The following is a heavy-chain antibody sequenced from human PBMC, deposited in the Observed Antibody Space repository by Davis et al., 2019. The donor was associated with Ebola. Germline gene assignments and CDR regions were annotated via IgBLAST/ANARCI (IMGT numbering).Heavy chain of an antibody. J-gene: IGHJ4*02. Sequence: PSETLSLTCTVSGGSISSSSYYWGWIRQPPGKGLEWIGSIYYSGSTYYNPSLKSRVTISVDTSKNQFSLKLSSVTAADTAVYYCARQSGTVLEIPIDYWGQGTLVTVSS. D-gene: IGHD3-3*01. CDR1: GGSISSSSYY. CDR2: IYYSGST. V-gene: IGHV4-39*01. CDR3: ARQSGTVLEIPIDY.